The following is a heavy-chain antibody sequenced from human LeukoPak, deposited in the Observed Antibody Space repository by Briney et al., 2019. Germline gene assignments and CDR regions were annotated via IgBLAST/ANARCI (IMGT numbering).Heavy chain of an antibody. CDR1: GYTFTSYG. J-gene: IGHJ4*02. V-gene: IGHV1-18*01. CDR2: ISAYNGNT. CDR3: ARAGEEIYQLLYSRDTETFDY. Sequence: ASVKVSCKASGYTFTSYGISWVRQAPGQGLEWMGWISAYNGNTNYAQKLQGRVTMTTDTSTSTAYMELRSLRSDDTAVYYCARAGEEIYQLLYSRDTETFDYWGQGTLVTVSS. D-gene: IGHD2-2*02.